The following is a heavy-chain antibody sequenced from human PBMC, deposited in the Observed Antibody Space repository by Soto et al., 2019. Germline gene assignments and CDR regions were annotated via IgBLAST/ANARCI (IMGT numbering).Heavy chain of an antibody. D-gene: IGHD6-6*01. CDR3: AKDIYSSSSGQDY. CDR1: GFTFDDDA. V-gene: IGHV3-9*01. CDR2: ISWNGGNI. Sequence: EVQLVESGGGLVQPGRSLRLSCAASGFTFDDDAMHWVRQAPGKGLEWVSGISWNGGNIGYADPVKGRFTNSRDNAKNSPLLQMSSLTADDTALYFCAKDIYSSSSGQDYWGQGTPVTGSS. J-gene: IGHJ4*02.